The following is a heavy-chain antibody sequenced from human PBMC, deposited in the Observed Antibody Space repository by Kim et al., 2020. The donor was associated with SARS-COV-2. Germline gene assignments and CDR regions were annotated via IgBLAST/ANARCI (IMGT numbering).Heavy chain of an antibody. CDR3: SRWRFHGSDHWFDP. J-gene: IGHJ5*02. CDR1: GFSFSNYG. CDR2: ISPYNGNT. V-gene: IGHV1-18*01. D-gene: IGHD3-10*01. Sequence: ASVKVSCKTSGFSFSNYGISWVRQAPGQGLEWVGWISPYNGNTHYTPKLQVRVSMTTDTSTNTAYMELTSLRSDDTAVYYCSRWRFHGSDHWFDPWAEGT.